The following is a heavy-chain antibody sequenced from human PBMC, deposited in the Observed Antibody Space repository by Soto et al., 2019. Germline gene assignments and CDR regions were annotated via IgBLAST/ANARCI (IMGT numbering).Heavy chain of an antibody. CDR3: ARDYRDDYIWGSYRSAFDY. D-gene: IGHD3-16*02. CDR1: GFTFSSYG. CDR2: IWYDGSNK. Sequence: QVQLVESGGGVVQPGRSLRLSCAASGFTFSSYGMHWVRQAPGKGLEWVAVIWYDGSNKYYADSVKGRFTISRDNSKNTLYLQMNSLRAEDTAVYYCARDYRDDYIWGSYRSAFDYWGQGTLVTVSS. J-gene: IGHJ4*02. V-gene: IGHV3-33*01.